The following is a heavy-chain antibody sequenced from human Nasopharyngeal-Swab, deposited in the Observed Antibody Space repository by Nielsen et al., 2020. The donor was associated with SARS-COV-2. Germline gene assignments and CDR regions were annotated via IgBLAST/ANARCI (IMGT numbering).Heavy chain of an antibody. CDR2: IYYSGST. CDR3: ARESPAAGTAFDI. V-gene: IGHV4-59*13. Sequence: SETLSLTFTVSGGSISSYYWSWIRQPPGKGLEWIGYIYYSGSTNYNPSLKSRVTISVDTSKNQFSLKLSSVTAADTAVYYCARESPAAGTAFDIWGQGTMFTVSS. J-gene: IGHJ3*02. D-gene: IGHD6-13*01. CDR1: GGSISSYY.